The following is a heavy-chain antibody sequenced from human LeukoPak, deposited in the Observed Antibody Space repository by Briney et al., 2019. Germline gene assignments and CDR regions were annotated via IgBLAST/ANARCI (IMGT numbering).Heavy chain of an antibody. V-gene: IGHV1-8*01. J-gene: IGHJ4*02. CDR3: ARGRRGGYYYGSGSVLCY. CDR2: MNPKSGNT. CDR1: GYTFTSYD. Sequence: GASVKLSCKASGYTFTSYDINWVRHATGQGLELMGWMNPKSGNTGYAQKFQGRVTMTRNTSISTAYMELSSLTSEDTAVYYCARGRRGGYYYGSGSVLCYWGQGTLVTVSS. D-gene: IGHD3-10*01.